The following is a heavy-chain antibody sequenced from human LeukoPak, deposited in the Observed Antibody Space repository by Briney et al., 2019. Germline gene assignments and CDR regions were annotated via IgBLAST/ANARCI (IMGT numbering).Heavy chain of an antibody. CDR2: ISGSGGST. J-gene: IGHJ4*02. CDR3: AKIEDGYNNPFDY. Sequence: LPGGSLRLSCAASGFTFGSYAMSWVRQAPGKGLEWVSAISGSGGSTYYADSVKGRFTISRDNSKNTLYLQMNSLRAEDTAVYYCAKIEDGYNNPFDYWGQGTLVTVSS. D-gene: IGHD5-24*01. V-gene: IGHV3-23*01. CDR1: GFTFGSYA.